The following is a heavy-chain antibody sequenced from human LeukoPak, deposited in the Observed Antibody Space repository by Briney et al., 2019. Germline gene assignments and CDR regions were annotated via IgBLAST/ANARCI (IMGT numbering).Heavy chain of an antibody. Sequence: ASVKVSCKASGYTFTGYYIHWVRQAPGQGLEWMGWINPNSGDTNYAQKFQGRVTMTTETSINTAYMELSRLRSDDTAVYYCARDIGSGSYYWGQGTLVSVSS. J-gene: IGHJ4*02. D-gene: IGHD3-10*01. CDR3: ARDIGSGSYY. V-gene: IGHV1-2*02. CDR1: GYTFTGYY. CDR2: INPNSGDT.